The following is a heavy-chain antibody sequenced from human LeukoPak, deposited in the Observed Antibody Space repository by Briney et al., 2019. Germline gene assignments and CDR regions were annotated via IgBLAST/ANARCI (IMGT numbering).Heavy chain of an antibody. Sequence: PSETLSLTCTVSGGSISSYSWSWIRQPAGKGLEWIGRIYTSGSTNYNPSLKSRVTMSVDTSKNQFSLKLSSVTAADTAVYYCARGYCSGGSCYSYYYYNYMDVWGKGTTVTVSS. D-gene: IGHD2-15*01. V-gene: IGHV4-4*07. CDR2: IYTSGST. J-gene: IGHJ6*03. CDR1: GGSISSYS. CDR3: ARGYCSGGSCYSYYYYNYMDV.